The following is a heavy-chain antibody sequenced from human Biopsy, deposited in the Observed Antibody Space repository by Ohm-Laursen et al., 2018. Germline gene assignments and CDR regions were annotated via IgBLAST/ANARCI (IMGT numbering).Heavy chain of an antibody. CDR1: GFTFSGYG. CDR2: ISWDGGSE. D-gene: IGHD3-3*01. V-gene: IGHV3-9*01. CDR3: VRGYSSSWSGYLDH. J-gene: IGHJ4*02. Sequence: SLRLSCAASGFTFSGYGMHWVRQAPGKGLEWVSGISWDGGSEGYADSVKGRFTISRDNAKNSLFLQMNSLTTEDTALYYCVRGYSSSWSGYLDHWGQGTLVTVSS.